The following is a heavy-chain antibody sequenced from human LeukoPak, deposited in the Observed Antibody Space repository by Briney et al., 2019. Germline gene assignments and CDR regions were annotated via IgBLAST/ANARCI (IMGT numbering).Heavy chain of an antibody. CDR1: GFTFSSYG. CDR2: ISYDGSNK. CDR3: AKDMAYSSSLVEDY. J-gene: IGHJ4*02. Sequence: GRSLRLSCAASGFTFSSYGMHWVRQAPGKGLEWVAVISYDGSNKYYADSVKGRFTISRDNSKNTLYLQMNSLRAEDTAVYYCAKDMAYSSSLVEDYWGQGTLVTVSS. D-gene: IGHD6-6*01. V-gene: IGHV3-30*18.